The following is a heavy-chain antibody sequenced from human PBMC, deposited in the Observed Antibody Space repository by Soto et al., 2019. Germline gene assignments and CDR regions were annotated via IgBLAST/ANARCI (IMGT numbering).Heavy chain of an antibody. Sequence: GGSLRLSCAASGFTFSSYGMHWVRQAPGKGLEWVAVISYDGSNKYYADSVKGRFTISRDNSKNTLYLQMNSLRAEDTAVYYCAKERWDPSWVYWFLGRNFDYWGQGTLVTVSS. CDR1: GFTFSSYG. D-gene: IGHD2-8*02. J-gene: IGHJ4*02. V-gene: IGHV3-30*18. CDR2: ISYDGSNK. CDR3: AKERWDPSWVYWFLGRNFDY.